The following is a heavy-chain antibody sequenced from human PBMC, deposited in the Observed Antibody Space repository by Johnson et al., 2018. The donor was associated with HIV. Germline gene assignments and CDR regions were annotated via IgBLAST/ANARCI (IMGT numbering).Heavy chain of an antibody. D-gene: IGHD1-26*01. CDR2: INWNGGST. CDR3: ARGEWELNAGHGFDI. V-gene: IGHV3-20*04. CDR1: GFTFDNFA. Sequence: VQLVESGGSVVRPGGSLRLSCAASGFTFDNFAMSWVRQAPGKGLEWVSGINWNGGSTGYADSVKGRFTIYRDNAKNSLYLQMNSLRAEDTAFYYCARGEWELNAGHGFDIWGQGTMVTVSS. J-gene: IGHJ3*02.